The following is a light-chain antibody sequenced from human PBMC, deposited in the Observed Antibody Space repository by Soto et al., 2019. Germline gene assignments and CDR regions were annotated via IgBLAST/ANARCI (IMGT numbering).Light chain of an antibody. CDR2: RST. Sequence: QAVVTQPPSASGTPGQRVTISCSGSSSNIGDNSAYWFQQLPGTAPKLLIYRSTQRPSGVPDRFSGSKSGTSASLAISGLRSEDEADYYCAAWDGSLSAGVFGGGTKVTVL. CDR3: AAWDGSLSAGV. CDR1: SSNIGDNS. V-gene: IGLV1-47*01. J-gene: IGLJ3*02.